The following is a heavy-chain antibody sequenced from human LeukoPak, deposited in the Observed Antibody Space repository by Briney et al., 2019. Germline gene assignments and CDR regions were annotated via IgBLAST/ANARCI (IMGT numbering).Heavy chain of an antibody. CDR1: GYTFTSYD. D-gene: IGHD5-18*01. Sequence: ASVKVSCKASGYTFTSYDINWVRQATGQGLEWVGWMNPNSGNKGYAQKFQGRVTMTRNTSISTAYMELSSLRSEDTAVYYCARERRVGYSYGFGYWGQGTLVTVSS. V-gene: IGHV1-8*01. J-gene: IGHJ4*02. CDR3: ARERRVGYSYGFGY. CDR2: MNPNSGNK.